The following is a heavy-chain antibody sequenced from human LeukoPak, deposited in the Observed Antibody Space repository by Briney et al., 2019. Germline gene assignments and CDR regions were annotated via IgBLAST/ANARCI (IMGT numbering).Heavy chain of an antibody. CDR3: ARYSSGWYVDY. CDR2: ISAYNGNT. V-gene: IGHV1-18*01. D-gene: IGHD6-19*01. J-gene: IGHJ4*02. CDR1: GYTFTSYG. Sequence: GASVKVSCKASGYTFTSYGISWVRQAPGQGLDWMGWISAYNGNTNYAQKLQDRVTMTTDTSTTTAYMELRSLRSDDTAVYYCARYSSGWYVDYWGQGTLVTVSS.